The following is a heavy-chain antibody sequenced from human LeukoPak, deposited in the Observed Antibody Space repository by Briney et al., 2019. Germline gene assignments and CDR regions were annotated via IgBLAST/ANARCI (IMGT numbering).Heavy chain of an antibody. Sequence: GGSLRLSCAASGFTFSNYWMSWLRQAPGKGLEWVANIKLDGSEKYYVDSVKGRFTISRDNARNSLYLQMNGLRAEDTAVYYCAKGYGWEASYYYYYMDVWGKGTTVTISS. CDR2: IKLDGSEK. CDR3: AKGYGWEASYYYYYMDV. D-gene: IGHD1-26*01. V-gene: IGHV3-7*01. J-gene: IGHJ6*03. CDR1: GFTFSNYW.